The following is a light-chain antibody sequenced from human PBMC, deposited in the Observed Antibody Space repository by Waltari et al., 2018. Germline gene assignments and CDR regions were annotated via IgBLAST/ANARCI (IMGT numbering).Light chain of an antibody. CDR1: SSVAGTCTL. CDR2: EAT. J-gene: IGLJ2*01. CDR3: CSYAGDNSLI. V-gene: IGLV2-23*01. Sequence: QSALTQPASVSDSPGQSITISCTGISSVAGTCTLVSWYQQHPGKAPKLLIYEATKRPSGVSDRFSGSKSGNTASLTISGLHTEDEAHYYCCSYAGDNSLIFGGGTKVTVL.